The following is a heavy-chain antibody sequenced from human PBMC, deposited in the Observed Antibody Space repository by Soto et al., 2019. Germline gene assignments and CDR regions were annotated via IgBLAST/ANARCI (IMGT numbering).Heavy chain of an antibody. J-gene: IGHJ4*02. CDR2: TRDKANRYTT. CDR3: ASFNLGYSDYGRDY. V-gene: IGHV3-72*01. Sequence: EVQLVESGGGLVQPGGSLRLSCAVSGFLFSDHHMDWVRQAPGKGLEWVGRTRDKANRYTTEYAASVKGRFTLSRDDSRNSLYLQMNSLKTEDTAVYYCASFNLGYSDYGRDYWGQGTLVTVSS. CDR1: GFLFSDHH. D-gene: IGHD5-12*01.